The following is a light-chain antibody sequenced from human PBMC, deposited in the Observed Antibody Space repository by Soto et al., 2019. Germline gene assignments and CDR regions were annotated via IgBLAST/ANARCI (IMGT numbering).Light chain of an antibody. V-gene: IGKV2-28*01. Sequence: DVVMPQSPLSLPVTPGEPASISCRSSQSLLHRNGKNYLDWYLQKPGQSPQLLIYSGSNRASGVPDRFSGSESGTDFTLKISRVEAEDVGVYYCMQDLHTPSFGQGTKLEIK. CDR2: SGS. J-gene: IGKJ2*01. CDR1: QSLLHRNGKNY. CDR3: MQDLHTPS.